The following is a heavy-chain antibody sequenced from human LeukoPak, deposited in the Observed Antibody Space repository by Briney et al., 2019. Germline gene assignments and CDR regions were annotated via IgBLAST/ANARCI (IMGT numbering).Heavy chain of an antibody. CDR2: INTNTGNP. CDR1: GYTFTSYA. D-gene: IGHD3-16*01. Sequence: GASVKVSCKASGYTFTSYAMNWVRQAPGQGLEWMGWINTNTGNPTYAQGFTGRFVFSLDTSVSMAYLQISSLKAEDTAVYYCARFPWDYDYVWGILELDYWGQGTLVTVSS. V-gene: IGHV7-4-1*04. CDR3: ARFPWDYDYVWGILELDY. J-gene: IGHJ4*02.